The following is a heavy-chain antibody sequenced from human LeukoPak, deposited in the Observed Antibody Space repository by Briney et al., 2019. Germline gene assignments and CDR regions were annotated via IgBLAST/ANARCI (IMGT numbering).Heavy chain of an antibody. CDR2: IGSKADNYAT. CDR3: TPLVPGHVAFDY. D-gene: IGHD2-21*01. CDR1: GFTFSGSV. Sequence: GGSLKLSCAASGFTFSGSVMHWVRQASGKGLEWVGQIGSKADNYATAYAASVKGRFTISRDDSKSTAYLQVNSLKTEDTAVYFCTPLVPGHVAFDYWGQGTLVTVSS. J-gene: IGHJ4*02. V-gene: IGHV3-73*01.